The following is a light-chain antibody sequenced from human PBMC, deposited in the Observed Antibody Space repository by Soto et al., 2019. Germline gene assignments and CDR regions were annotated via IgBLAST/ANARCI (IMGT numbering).Light chain of an antibody. CDR3: SSYLSTSALG. J-gene: IGLJ2*01. CDR2: EVS. CDR1: SSDIGTYNS. Sequence: QSALTQPASVSGSPGQSITISCTGTSSDIGTYNSVSWYQHHPGKAPKLIIHEVSNRPSGVSNRFSGSKSGNTASLTISGLQTEDEADYYCSSYLSTSALGLGGGTKLTVL. V-gene: IGLV2-14*01.